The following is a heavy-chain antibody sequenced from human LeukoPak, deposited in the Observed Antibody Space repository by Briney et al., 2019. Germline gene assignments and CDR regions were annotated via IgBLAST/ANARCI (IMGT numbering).Heavy chain of an antibody. Sequence: SETLSLTCAVYGGSFSGYYWSWIRQPPGKGLEWIGEINHSGSTNYNPPLKSRVTISVDTSKNQFSLKLSSVTAADTAVYYCARVRKQQLVRGGFDYWGQGTLVTVSS. D-gene: IGHD6-13*01. J-gene: IGHJ4*02. CDR3: ARVRKQQLVRGGFDY. CDR2: INHSGST. CDR1: GGSFSGYY. V-gene: IGHV4-34*01.